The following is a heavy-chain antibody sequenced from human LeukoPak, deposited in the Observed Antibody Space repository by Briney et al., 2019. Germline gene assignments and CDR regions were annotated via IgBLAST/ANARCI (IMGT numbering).Heavy chain of an antibody. CDR2: IYYSGST. CDR1: GGSISSYY. Sequence: SETLSLTCTVSGGSISSYYWSWIRQPPGKGLEWIGYIYYSGSTNYNPPLKSRVTISVDTSKNQFSLKLSSVTAADTAVYYCARGDNWNDFDYWGQGTLVTVSS. J-gene: IGHJ4*02. CDR3: ARGDNWNDFDY. V-gene: IGHV4-59*01. D-gene: IGHD1-1*01.